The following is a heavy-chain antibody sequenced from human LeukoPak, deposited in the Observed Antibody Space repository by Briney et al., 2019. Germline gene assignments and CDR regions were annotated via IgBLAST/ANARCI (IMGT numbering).Heavy chain of an antibody. J-gene: IGHJ4*02. V-gene: IGHV4-31*03. CDR1: GGSISSGGYY. Sequence: PSETLSLTCTVSGGSISSGGYYWSWIRQHPGKGLEWIGYIYYSGSTYYNPSLKSRVTISVDTSKNQFSLKLSSVTAADTAVYYCARXADIYYFDYWGQGTLVTVSS. D-gene: IGHD3-3*02. CDR3: ARXADIYYFDY. CDR2: IYYSGST.